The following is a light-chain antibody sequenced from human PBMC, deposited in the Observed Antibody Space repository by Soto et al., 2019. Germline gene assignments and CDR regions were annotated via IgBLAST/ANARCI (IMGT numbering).Light chain of an antibody. Sequence: EIVLTQSPGTLSLSPGERATLSCRASQSVRSNYLAWYQQKPGQAPRLLIYGASVRATGIPDRFSGSGSGTDFTLTISRLEPVDFAAYFCQQYGSSPQLTFGPGTKVDFK. V-gene: IGKV3-20*01. CDR1: QSVRSNY. CDR2: GAS. J-gene: IGKJ3*01. CDR3: QQYGSSPQLT.